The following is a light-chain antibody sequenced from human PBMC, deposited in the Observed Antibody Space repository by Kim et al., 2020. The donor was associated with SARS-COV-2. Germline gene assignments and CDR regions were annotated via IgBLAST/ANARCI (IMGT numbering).Light chain of an antibody. V-gene: IGLV1-47*01. CDR1: SSNIGSNY. J-gene: IGLJ2*01. CDR2: RNN. CDR3: AAWDDSLSGRGV. Sequence: QRVTILCAGSSSNIGSNYVYWYQQLPGTAPNPLIYRNNQRPSGVPDRFSGSKSGTSASLAISGLRSEDEADYYCAAWDDSLSGRGVFGGGTKLTVL.